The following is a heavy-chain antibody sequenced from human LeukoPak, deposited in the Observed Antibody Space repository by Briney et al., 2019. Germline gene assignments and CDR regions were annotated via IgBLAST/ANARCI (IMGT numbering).Heavy chain of an antibody. D-gene: IGHD2-15*01. CDR3: ALFDDIVVVVAATESFFP. CDR2: INPNSGGT. V-gene: IGHV1-2*02. CDR1: GYTFTGYY. J-gene: IGHJ5*02. Sequence: ASVKVSCKASGYTFTGYYMHWVRQAPGQGPEWMGWINPNSGGTNYAQKFQGRVTMTRDTSISTAYMELSRLRSDDTAVYYCALFDDIVVVVAATESFFPWGQGTLVTVSS.